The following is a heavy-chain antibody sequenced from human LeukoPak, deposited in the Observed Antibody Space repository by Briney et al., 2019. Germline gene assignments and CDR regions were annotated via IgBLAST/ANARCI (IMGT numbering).Heavy chain of an antibody. CDR1: GYTLTELS. D-gene: IGHD3-22*01. Sequence: ASVKVSCKVSGYTLTELSTHWVRQAPGKGLEWMGGFDPEDGETIYAQKFQGRVTMTEDTSTDTAYMELSSLRSEDTAVYYCATAGPYDSSDDVFRCGHWGQGTLVTVSS. CDR3: ATAGPYDSSDDVFRCGH. CDR2: FDPEDGET. J-gene: IGHJ4*02. V-gene: IGHV1-24*01.